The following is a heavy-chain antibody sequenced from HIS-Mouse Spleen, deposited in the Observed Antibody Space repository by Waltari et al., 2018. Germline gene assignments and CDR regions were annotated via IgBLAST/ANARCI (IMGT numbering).Heavy chain of an antibody. J-gene: IGHJ2*01. CDR1: GGSISSSSYY. CDR3: AREIPYSSSWYDWYFDL. Sequence: QLQLQESGPGLVKPSETLSLTCTVSGGSISSSSYYWGWIRQPPGKGLEWIGSIYYGGGTYYNPSLKSRVTISVDTSKNQCSLKLSSVTAADTAVYYCAREIPYSSSWYDWYFDLWGRGTLVTVSS. V-gene: IGHV4-39*07. D-gene: IGHD6-13*01. CDR2: IYYGGGT.